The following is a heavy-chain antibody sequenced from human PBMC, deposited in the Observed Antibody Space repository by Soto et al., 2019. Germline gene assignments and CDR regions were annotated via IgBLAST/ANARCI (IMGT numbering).Heavy chain of an antibody. J-gene: IGHJ5*02. CDR2: IITIFGTA. Sequence: QVQLVQSGAEVKKPGASVKVSCKASGGTFSSYAISWVRQAPGQGLEWMGGIITIFGTANYAQKFQGRVTITADESTSTAYMELSSLRSEDTAVYYCARGRLGYCSGGSCYNRAWFDPWGQGTLVTVSS. V-gene: IGHV1-69*01. CDR1: GGTFSSYA. D-gene: IGHD2-15*01. CDR3: ARGRLGYCSGGSCYNRAWFDP.